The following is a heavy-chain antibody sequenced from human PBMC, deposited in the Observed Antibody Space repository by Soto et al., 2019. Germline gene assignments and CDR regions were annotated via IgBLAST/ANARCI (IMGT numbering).Heavy chain of an antibody. V-gene: IGHV1-45*02. CDR1: GDTFTYRY. D-gene: IGHD2-15*01. CDR3: ASGKSSGGHYFDY. CDR2: ITPFNGNT. J-gene: IGHJ4*02. Sequence: GTSVKLSCEACGDTFTYRYLRWARHAPGQALEWMGWITPFNGNTNYAQKFQDRVTITRDRSMSTAYMELSSLRSEDTAMYYCASGKSSGGHYFDYWGQGTLVTVSS.